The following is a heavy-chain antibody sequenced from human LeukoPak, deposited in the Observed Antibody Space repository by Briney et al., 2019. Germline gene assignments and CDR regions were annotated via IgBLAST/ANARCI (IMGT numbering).Heavy chain of an antibody. CDR2: IKSDGSST. D-gene: IGHD2-15*01. J-gene: IGHJ4*02. V-gene: IGHV3-74*01. CDR1: GFTFSSYG. CDR3: ARTFAAAHIDY. Sequence: GGSLRLSCAASGFTFSSYGMHWVRQAPGKGLEWVSRIKSDGSSTTYADSVKGRFTISRDNAKNTLYLEMNSLRAEDTAVYYCARTFAAAHIDYWGQGTLVTVSS.